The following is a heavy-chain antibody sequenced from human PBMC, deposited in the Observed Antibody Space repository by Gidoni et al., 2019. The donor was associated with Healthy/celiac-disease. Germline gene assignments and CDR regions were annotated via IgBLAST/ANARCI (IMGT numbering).Heavy chain of an antibody. J-gene: IGHJ4*02. V-gene: IGHV3-43D*04. CDR1: GFTFDDYA. CDR2: ISWDGGST. D-gene: IGHD6-19*01. CDR3: ASSPDSSGWSLDY. Sequence: EVQLVESGGVVVQPEGSLRRACAASGFTFDDYAMHWVRQAPGKGLEWVSLISWDGGSTYYADSVKGRFTISRDNSKNSLYLQMNSLRAEDTALYYCASSPDSSGWSLDYWGQGTLVTVSS.